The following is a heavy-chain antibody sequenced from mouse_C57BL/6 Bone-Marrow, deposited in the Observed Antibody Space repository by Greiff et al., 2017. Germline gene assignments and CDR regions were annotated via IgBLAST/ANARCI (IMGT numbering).Heavy chain of an antibody. D-gene: IGHD4-1*02. Sequence: EVQLVESGGDLVKPGGSLKLSCAGSGFTFSSYGMSWVRQTPDKRLEWVATISSGGSYTYYPDSVKGRFTISRDNAKNTLYLQMSSLKSEDTAVYYCAGQQLGRFAYWGQGTLVTVSA. J-gene: IGHJ3*01. V-gene: IGHV5-6*01. CDR2: ISSGGSYT. CDR1: GFTFSSYG. CDR3: AGQQLGRFAY.